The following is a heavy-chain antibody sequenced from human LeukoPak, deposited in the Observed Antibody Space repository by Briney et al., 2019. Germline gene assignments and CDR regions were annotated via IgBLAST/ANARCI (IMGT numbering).Heavy chain of an antibody. CDR2: INPNSGGT. V-gene: IGHV1-2*02. Sequence: GASVKVSCKASGYTFTGYYMHWVRQAPGQGLEWMGWINPNSGGTNYAQKFQGRVTMTRDTSISTAYMDLSRLTSDDTAVYYCALLGTCTTTSCVSYDALDFWGQGTMVTVSS. J-gene: IGHJ3*01. CDR3: ALLGTCTTTSCVSYDALDF. D-gene: IGHD2-2*01. CDR1: GYTFTGYY.